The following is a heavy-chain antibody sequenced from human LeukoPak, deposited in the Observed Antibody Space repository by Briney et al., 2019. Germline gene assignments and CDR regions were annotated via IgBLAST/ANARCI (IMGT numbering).Heavy chain of an antibody. V-gene: IGHV7-4-1*02. CDR2: INTNTGNP. CDR3: ATRYRGRHYYYMDV. D-gene: IGHD2-2*02. CDR1: GYSFTSFG. J-gene: IGHJ6*03. Sequence: GASVKVSCKASGYSFTSFGMNWVRQAPGQGLEWLGWINTNTGNPTYGQGFTGRFVFSMDTSVSTAYLQISSLKAEDTAVYYCATRYRGRHYYYMDVWGKGTTVIVSS.